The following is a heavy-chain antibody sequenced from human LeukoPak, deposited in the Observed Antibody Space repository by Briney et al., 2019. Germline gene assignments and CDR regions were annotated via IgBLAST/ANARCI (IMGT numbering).Heavy chain of an antibody. J-gene: IGHJ4*02. CDR2: ISWNSGSI. V-gene: IGHV3-9*03. CDR1: GFTFDDYA. CDR3: AKGGYSYGDLEGYFDY. D-gene: IGHD5-18*01. Sequence: PGGSLRLSCAASGFTFDDYAMHGVREAPGKGLEWVSGISWNSGSIGYADSVKGRFTISRDNAKNSLYLQMNSLRAEDMALYYCAKGGYSYGDLEGYFDYWGQGTLVTVSS.